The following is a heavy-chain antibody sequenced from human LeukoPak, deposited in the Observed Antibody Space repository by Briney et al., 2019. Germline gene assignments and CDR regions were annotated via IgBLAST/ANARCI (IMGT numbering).Heavy chain of an antibody. D-gene: IGHD4-23*01. J-gene: IGHJ4*02. V-gene: IGHV1-24*01. Sequence: EASVKVSCKVSGYTLTELSMHWVRLAPGKGLEWMGGFDPEDGETIYAQKFQGRVTMTEDTSTDTAYMELSSLRSEDTAVYYCATVRASGNEQYYFDYWGQGTLVTVSS. CDR2: FDPEDGET. CDR1: GYTLTELS. CDR3: ATVRASGNEQYYFDY.